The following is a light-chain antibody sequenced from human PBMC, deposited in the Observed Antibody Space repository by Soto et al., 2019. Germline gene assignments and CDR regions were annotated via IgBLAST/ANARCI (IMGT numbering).Light chain of an antibody. CDR2: KAS. Sequence: DSPLAYTPATLSASVGARVTITCRASQSISSWLAWYQQKPGKAPKLLIYKASSLESGVPSRFSGSGSGTEFTLTISSLQPDDFATYYCQHYNSYSEAFGQGTKVDIK. J-gene: IGKJ1*01. CDR1: QSISSW. V-gene: IGKV1-5*03. CDR3: QHYNSYSEA.